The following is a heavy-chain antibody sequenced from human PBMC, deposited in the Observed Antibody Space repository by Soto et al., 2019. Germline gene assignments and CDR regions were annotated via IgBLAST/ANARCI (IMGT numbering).Heavy chain of an antibody. Sequence: ASVKVSCKASGYTFTSYDINWVRQATGQGLEWMGWMNPNSGNTGYAQKFQGRVTMTRNTSISTAYMELSSLRSEDTAVYYCARGWGVGGGRVQLWLYYYYYGMDVWGQGTTVTVYS. V-gene: IGHV1-8*01. CDR3: ARGWGVGGGRVQLWLYYYYYGMDV. J-gene: IGHJ6*02. CDR1: GYTFTSYD. D-gene: IGHD5-18*01. CDR2: MNPNSGNT.